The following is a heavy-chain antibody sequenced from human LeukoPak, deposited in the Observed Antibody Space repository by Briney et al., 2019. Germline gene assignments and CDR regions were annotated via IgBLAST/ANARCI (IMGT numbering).Heavy chain of an antibody. D-gene: IGHD3-10*01. Sequence: SETLSLTCTVSGSSISSSSYYWGWIRQPPGKGLEWIGSIYYSGSTYYNPSLKSRVTISVDTSKNQFSLKLSSVTAADTAVYYCARVVGSGPIDYWGQGTLVTVSS. CDR3: ARVVGSGPIDY. CDR2: IYYSGST. CDR1: GSSISSSSYY. V-gene: IGHV4-39*01. J-gene: IGHJ4*02.